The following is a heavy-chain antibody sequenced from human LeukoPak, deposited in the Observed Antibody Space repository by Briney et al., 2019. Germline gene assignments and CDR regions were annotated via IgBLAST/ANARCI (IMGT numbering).Heavy chain of an antibody. CDR2: IYSGGST. J-gene: IGHJ4*02. Sequence: SGGSLRLSCAASGFTVSSNYMSWVRQAPGKGLEWVSVIYSGGSTYYADSVKGRFTISRDNSKNTLYLQMNSLRAEDTAVYYCARAQRGGYTTFDYWGQGTLVTVSS. V-gene: IGHV3-66*01. CDR1: GFTVSSNY. D-gene: IGHD3-16*01. CDR3: ARAQRGGYTTFDY.